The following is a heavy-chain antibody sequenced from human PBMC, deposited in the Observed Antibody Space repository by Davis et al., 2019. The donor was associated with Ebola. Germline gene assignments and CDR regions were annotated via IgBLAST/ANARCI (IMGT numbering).Heavy chain of an antibody. J-gene: IGHJ6*02. CDR1: GGSFSGYS. V-gene: IGHV4-34*01. Sequence: MPSETLSLTCAVYGGSFSGYSWSWIRQPPGKGLEWIGEINHSGSTNYNPSLKSRVTISVDTSKNQFSLKLSSVTAADTAVYYCARDVVVAGGYYYYGMDVWGQGTTVTVSS. CDR2: INHSGST. CDR3: ARDVVVAGGYYYYGMDV. D-gene: IGHD6-19*01.